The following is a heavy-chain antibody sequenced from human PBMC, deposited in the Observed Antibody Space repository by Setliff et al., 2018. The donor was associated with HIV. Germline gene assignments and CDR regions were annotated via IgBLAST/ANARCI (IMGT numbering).Heavy chain of an antibody. CDR3: ASWGAGSNSGFDY. CDR2: IYYSGTT. J-gene: IGHJ4*02. V-gene: IGHV4-39*07. D-gene: IGHD3-16*01. CDR1: GGSINITNFY. Sequence: PSETLSLTCTVSGGSINITNFYWAWIRQPPGKGLEWLGSIYYSGTTYVHPSLKSRVTISIDTFKSQFSLKLRSVNAADTAVYYCASWGAGSNSGFDYWGRGTLVTVSS.